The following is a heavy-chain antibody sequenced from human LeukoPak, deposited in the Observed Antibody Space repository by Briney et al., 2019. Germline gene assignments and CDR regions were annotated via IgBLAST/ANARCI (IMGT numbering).Heavy chain of an antibody. CDR3: AKTARRSSSWYYYFDY. V-gene: IGHV3-23*01. CDR2: ISGSGGST. D-gene: IGHD6-13*01. J-gene: IGHJ4*02. Sequence: HAGGSLRLSCAASGFTFSSYAMSWVRQAPGKGLEWVSAISGSGGSTYYADSVKGRFTISRDNSKNTLYLQMNSLRAEDTAVYYCAKTARRSSSWYYYFDYWGQGTPVTVSS. CDR1: GFTFSSYA.